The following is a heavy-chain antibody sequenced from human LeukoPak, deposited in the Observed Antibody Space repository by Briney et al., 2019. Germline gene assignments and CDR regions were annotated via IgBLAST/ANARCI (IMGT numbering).Heavy chain of an antibody. CDR2: ISSSSSYI. CDR1: GFTVSSNY. V-gene: IGHV3-21*01. D-gene: IGHD6-19*01. J-gene: IGHJ4*02. CDR3: ARVLGAYSSGWQIDY. Sequence: PGGSLRLSCAASGFTVSSNYMSWVRQAPGKGLEWVSSISSSSSYIYYADSVKGRFTISRDNAKNSLYLQMNSLRAEDTAVYYCARVLGAYSSGWQIDYWGQGTLVTVSS.